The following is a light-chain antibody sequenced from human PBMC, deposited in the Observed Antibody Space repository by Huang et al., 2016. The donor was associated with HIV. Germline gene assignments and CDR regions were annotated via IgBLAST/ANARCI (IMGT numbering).Light chain of an antibody. Sequence: IQMTQSPSSVSASIGDRVTIACRASQAISSWLVWYQQKPGKAPKLLIYAASSLQVGVPARFSCSGSVTNFTLTITNLQPDDLATYHCQQANRFPWTFGQGTKVEI. V-gene: IGKV1-12*01. CDR1: QAISSW. CDR2: AAS. J-gene: IGKJ1*01. CDR3: QQANRFPWT.